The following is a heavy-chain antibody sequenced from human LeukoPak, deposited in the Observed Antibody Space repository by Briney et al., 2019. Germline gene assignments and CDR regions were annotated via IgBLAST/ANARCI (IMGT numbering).Heavy chain of an antibody. Sequence: PGGSLRLSCAASGFTFDDYAMHWVRQAPGKGLEWVSGISWNSGSIGYADSVKGRFTISRDNAKNTLYLQMNSLRAEDTAVYYCAREDIVVVPAALGPGAFDIWGQGTMVTVSS. CDR3: AREDIVVVPAALGPGAFDI. D-gene: IGHD2-2*01. CDR2: ISWNSGSI. J-gene: IGHJ3*02. CDR1: GFTFDDYA. V-gene: IGHV3-9*01.